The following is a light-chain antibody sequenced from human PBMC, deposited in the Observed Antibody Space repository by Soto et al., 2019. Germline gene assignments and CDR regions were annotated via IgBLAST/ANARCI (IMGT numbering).Light chain of an antibody. V-gene: IGKV3-20*01. CDR2: GAT. CDR1: QSVNSNY. J-gene: IGKJ1*01. CDR3: QHYGNSPQT. Sequence: EIVLTQSPATLSLSPGERATLSCRASQSVNSNYVAWYQHKPGQGPRLLFYGATHRATGIPDRISGSGSGTDFTLTISRLEPEDFAVYYCQHYGNSPQTFGQGTKVEIK.